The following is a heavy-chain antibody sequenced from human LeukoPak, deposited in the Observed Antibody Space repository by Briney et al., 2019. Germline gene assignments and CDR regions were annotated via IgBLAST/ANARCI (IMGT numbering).Heavy chain of an antibody. V-gene: IGHV4-31*03. Sequence: TSETLSLTCTVSGGSISSGGYYWSWIRQHPGKGLEWIGYIYYSGSTYYNPSLKSRVTISVETSKNQFSLKLSSVTAADTAVYYCARAPVFGYSYGYTGRYYFDYWGQGTLVTVSS. CDR1: GGSISSGGYY. D-gene: IGHD5-18*01. CDR3: ARAPVFGYSYGYTGRYYFDY. J-gene: IGHJ4*02. CDR2: IYYSGST.